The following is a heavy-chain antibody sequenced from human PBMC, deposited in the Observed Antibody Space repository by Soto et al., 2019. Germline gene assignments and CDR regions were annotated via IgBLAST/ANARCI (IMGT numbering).Heavy chain of an antibody. CDR2: ISSSSSTI. CDR1: GFTFSSYS. Sequence: GESLKISCAASGFTFSSYSMNWVRQAPGKGLEWVSYISSSSSTIYYADSVKGRFTISRDNAKNSLYLQMNSLRDEDTAVYYCARAYDNYYDSSGYYYYYYYMDVWGKGTTVTVSS. CDR3: ARAYDNYYDSSGYYYYYYYMDV. D-gene: IGHD3-22*01. J-gene: IGHJ6*03. V-gene: IGHV3-48*02.